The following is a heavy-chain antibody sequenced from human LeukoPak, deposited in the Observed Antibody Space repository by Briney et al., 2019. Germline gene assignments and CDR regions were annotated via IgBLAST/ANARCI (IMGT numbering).Heavy chain of an antibody. CDR2: MYPADSDT. CDR1: GYSFTRHW. D-gene: IGHD1-26*01. CDR3: ARQGGSYLEDAFDV. V-gene: IGHV5-51*01. J-gene: IGHJ3*01. Sequence: GESLKISCKGSGYSFTRHWIGWVRQMPGKGPEWMGIMYPADSDTRYSPSFQGQVTISADKSISTAYLQWNSLKASDTAMYYCARQGGSYLEDAFDVWGQGTMVTVSS.